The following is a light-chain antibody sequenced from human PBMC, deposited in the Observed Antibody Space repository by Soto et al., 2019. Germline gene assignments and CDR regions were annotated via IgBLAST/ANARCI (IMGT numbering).Light chain of an antibody. CDR1: QSVSSGY. V-gene: IGKV3-20*01. CDR3: QQYSSSPSIT. Sequence: EIVLTHSPGTLSLSPWERATLSCRASQSVSSGYLAWYQQKPGQAPRLLIYGASTRATGIPDRFSGSGSGTDFTLTISRLEPEDFAVYYCQQYSSSPSITFGQGTRLEIK. CDR2: GAS. J-gene: IGKJ5*01.